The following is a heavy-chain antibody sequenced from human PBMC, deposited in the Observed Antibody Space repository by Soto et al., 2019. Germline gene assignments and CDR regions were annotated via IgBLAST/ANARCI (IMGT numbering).Heavy chain of an antibody. V-gene: IGHV1-2*02. CDR1: GYTFINYY. Sequence: ASVKVSCKASGYTFINYYMHWVRQAPGQGFEWMGRISPKSGGTNYAQKFQGRVSMTWDTSLKTAYMELSSLMSEDTAVYYCAKDPVPAALQILPAAGTTPTNWFDPWGQGTLVTVSS. J-gene: IGHJ5*02. D-gene: IGHD6-13*01. CDR3: AKDPVPAALQILPAAGTTPTNWFDP. CDR2: ISPKSGGT.